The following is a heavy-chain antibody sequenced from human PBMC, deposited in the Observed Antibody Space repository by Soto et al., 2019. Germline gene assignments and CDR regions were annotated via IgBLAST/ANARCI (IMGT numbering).Heavy chain of an antibody. J-gene: IGHJ4*02. CDR2: IYSGGST. V-gene: IGHV3-66*01. D-gene: IGHD3-3*01. CDR1: GFTVSSNY. Sequence: EVQLVESGGGLVQPGGSLRLSCAASGFTVSSNYMSWVRQAPGKGLEWVSVIYSGGSTYYADYVKGRFTISRDNSKNRLYLQMNSLRAEHTAVDYCARAAGWSGYYLAYWGQGTLVPVSS. CDR3: ARAAGWSGYYLAY.